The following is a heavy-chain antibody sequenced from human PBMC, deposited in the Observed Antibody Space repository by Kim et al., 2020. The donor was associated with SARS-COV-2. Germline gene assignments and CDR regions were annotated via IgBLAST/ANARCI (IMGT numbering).Heavy chain of an antibody. Sequence: NPTYAQGFTGRFVFSLDTSVSTAYLQISSLRVDDTAVYYCAQGQTGYFDYWGQGTLVTVSS. CDR3: AQGQTGYFDY. CDR2: NP. D-gene: IGHD7-27*01. V-gene: IGHV7-4-1*02. J-gene: IGHJ4*02.